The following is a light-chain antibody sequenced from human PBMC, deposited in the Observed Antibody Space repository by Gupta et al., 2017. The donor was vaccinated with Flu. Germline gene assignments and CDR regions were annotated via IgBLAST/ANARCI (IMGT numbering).Light chain of an antibody. Sequence: DIVMTQSPLSLPVTPGEPASISCRSSQSLLHSDGYNSLDWYLQKPGQSPQLLTYLGSNRASGVPDRFSGSGSGTDFTLKISRVEAEEVGVYYCIQALQTPRTFGQGTKVEIK. V-gene: IGKV2-28*01. CDR3: IQALQTPRT. J-gene: IGKJ1*01. CDR2: LGS. CDR1: QSLLHSDGYNS.